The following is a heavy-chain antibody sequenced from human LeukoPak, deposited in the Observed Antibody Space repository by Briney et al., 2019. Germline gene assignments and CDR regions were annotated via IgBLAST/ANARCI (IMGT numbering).Heavy chain of an antibody. Sequence: SVKVSCKASGYTFTGYYMHWVRQAPGQGLEWMGGIIPIFGTANYAQKFQGRVTITTDESTSTAYMELSSLRSEDTAVYYCASAADIVVVPAAIPHYYYYMDVWGKGTTVTVSS. CDR1: GYTFTGYY. V-gene: IGHV1-69*05. D-gene: IGHD2-2*02. CDR3: ASAADIVVVPAAIPHYYYYMDV. CDR2: IIPIFGTA. J-gene: IGHJ6*03.